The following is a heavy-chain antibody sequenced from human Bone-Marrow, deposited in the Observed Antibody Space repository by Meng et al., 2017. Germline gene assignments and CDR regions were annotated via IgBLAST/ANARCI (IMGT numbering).Heavy chain of an antibody. CDR1: GFRLTDAW. CDR3: ARGKGVFDDFWRGFRGMDV. CDR2: IERKSNGGTA. V-gene: IGHV3-15*04. D-gene: IGHD3-3*01. J-gene: IGHJ6*02. Sequence: GESLKISCVASGFRLTDAWMSWVRQAPGKGLEWVGRIERKSNGGTAEYAAPVKGRFTISRDDSKNTLYLQTNSLKTEDTAVYYCARGKGVFDDFWRGFRGMDVWGQGTTVTVSS.